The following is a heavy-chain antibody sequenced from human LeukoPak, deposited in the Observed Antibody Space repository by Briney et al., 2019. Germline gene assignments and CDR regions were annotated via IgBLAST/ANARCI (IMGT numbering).Heavy chain of an antibody. CDR2: IYYSGNT. CDR1: GGSLSSDY. CDR3: ARSSSWFHFDY. V-gene: IGHV4-59*06. D-gene: IGHD6-13*01. J-gene: IGHJ4*02. Sequence: SETLSLTCTASGGSLSSDYWNWIRQHPGKGLERIGYIYYSGNTYYNPSLMSRITISVDTSKNQFSLKLFSVTAADTAVYYCARSSSWFHFDYWGQGTLVTVSS.